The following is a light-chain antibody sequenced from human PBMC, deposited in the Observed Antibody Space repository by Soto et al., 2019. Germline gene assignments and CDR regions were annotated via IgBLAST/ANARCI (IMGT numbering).Light chain of an antibody. CDR1: QRIGFW. V-gene: IGKV1-5*03. CDR3: QQSNGYS. CDR2: KAS. J-gene: IGKJ1*01. Sequence: DIQLTQSPSTLAASVGDRVTITCRASQRIGFWLAWYQQKPGEAPNLLIYKASNLESGDPSRFSGSGSGTEFTLTISSLLPDDFATYYCQQSNGYSFGPGTNVEIK.